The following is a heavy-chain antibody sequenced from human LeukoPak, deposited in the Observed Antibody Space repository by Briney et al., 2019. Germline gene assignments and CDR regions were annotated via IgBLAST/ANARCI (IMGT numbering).Heavy chain of an antibody. CDR2: IGTAGDT. CDR3: ARGSSVEGYFQH. J-gene: IGHJ1*01. D-gene: IGHD4-23*01. CDR1: GFTFSSYD. Sequence: GGSLRLSCAASGFTFSSYDMHWVRQATGKGLEWVSAIGTAGDTYYPGSAKGRFTISRENAKNSLYLQMNSLRAGDTAVYYCARGSSVEGYFQHWGQGTLVTVSS. V-gene: IGHV3-13*01.